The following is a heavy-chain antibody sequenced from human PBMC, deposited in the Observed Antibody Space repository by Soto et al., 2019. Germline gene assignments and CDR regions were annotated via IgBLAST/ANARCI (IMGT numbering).Heavy chain of an antibody. Sequence: QVQLQESGPGLVKPSGTLSLTCTVSGASISSTSSGDWWSWVRQPPGKGLEWIGEIHHSGSTNYTPPLKXRXTXSXXKSKNHFSLRLSSVTAADTAVYYCAKMVGATLVDYWGQGTLVTVSS. V-gene: IGHV4-4*02. J-gene: IGHJ4*02. CDR1: GASISSTSSGDW. D-gene: IGHD1-26*01. CDR3: AKMVGATLVDY. CDR2: IHHSGST.